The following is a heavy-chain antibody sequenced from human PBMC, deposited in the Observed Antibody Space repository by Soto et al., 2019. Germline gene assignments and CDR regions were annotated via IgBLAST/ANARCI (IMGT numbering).Heavy chain of an antibody. CDR1: GLTVSHNY. CDR3: VRPRPSGENYGMDV. CDR2: LYTEGTT. Sequence: GSLRLSCVASGLTVSHNYMAWVRQAPEMGLEWVSILYTEGTTYYADSVKGRFTISRDSSKNTLFLQMDSLRAEDTAVYYCVRPRPSGENYGMDVWGQGTTGT. J-gene: IGHJ6*02. V-gene: IGHV3-53*01. D-gene: IGHD3-16*01.